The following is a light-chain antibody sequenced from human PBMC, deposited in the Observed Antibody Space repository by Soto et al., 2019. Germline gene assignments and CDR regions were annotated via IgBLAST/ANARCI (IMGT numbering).Light chain of an antibody. CDR1: SXDVGRYSL. CDR2: EDN. V-gene: IGLV2-23*01. CDR3: CSYAGSGSYV. J-gene: IGLJ1*01. Sequence: QSALTQPASVSGSPGQSVTISCTGASXDVGRYSLVSWYQHHPGKAPKLVIYEDNKWPSGVSNRFSGSKSGNTASLTISGLQAEDEADYYCCSYAGSGSYVFGTGTKVTVL.